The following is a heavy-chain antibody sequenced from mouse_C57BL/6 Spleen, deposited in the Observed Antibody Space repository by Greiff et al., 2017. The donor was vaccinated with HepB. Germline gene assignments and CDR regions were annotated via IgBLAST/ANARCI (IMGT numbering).Heavy chain of an antibody. CDR2: IYPGDGDT. J-gene: IGHJ3*01. Sequence: VQLQQSGPELVKPGASVKISCKASGYAFSSSWMNWVKQRPGKGLEWIGRIYPGDGDTNYNGKFKGKATLTADKSSSTAYMQLSSLTSEDSAVYFCARMGMDSSGAAWFAYWGQGTLVTVSA. V-gene: IGHV1-82*01. CDR1: GYAFSSSW. D-gene: IGHD3-2*02. CDR3: ARMGMDSSGAAWFAY.